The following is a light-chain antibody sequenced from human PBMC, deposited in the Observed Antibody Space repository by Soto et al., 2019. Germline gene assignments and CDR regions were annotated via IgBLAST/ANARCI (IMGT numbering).Light chain of an antibody. CDR2: DVS. CDR1: SSDVGGYKY. J-gene: IGLJ1*01. Sequence: QSALTQPRSVSGSPGQSVTISCTGTSSDVGGYKYVSWYQQHPGKAPKLMIYDVSERPSGFPDRFSGSKSGNTASLTISGRHAEDEADYYCCSYAGSPYVYGTVTKLTVL. CDR3: CSYAGSPYV. V-gene: IGLV2-11*01.